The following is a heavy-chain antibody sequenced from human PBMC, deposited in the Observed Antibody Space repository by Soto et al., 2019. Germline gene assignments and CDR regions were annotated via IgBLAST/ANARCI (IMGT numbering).Heavy chain of an antibody. CDR1: GFTFSSYG. CDR2: ISYDGSNK. V-gene: IGHV3-30*03. Sequence: QVQLVESGGGVVQPGRSLRLSCAASGFTFSSYGMHWVRQAPGKGLEWVAVISYDGSNKYYADSVKGRFTISRDNSKNTLYLQMNSLRAEDTAVYYCARGSGVGDSKPPVFDYWGQGTLVTVSS. CDR3: ARGSGVGDSKPPVFDY. D-gene: IGHD2-21*02. J-gene: IGHJ4*02.